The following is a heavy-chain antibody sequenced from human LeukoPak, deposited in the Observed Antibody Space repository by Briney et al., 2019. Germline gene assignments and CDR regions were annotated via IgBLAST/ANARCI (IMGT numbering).Heavy chain of an antibody. CDR2: ISGSGGST. V-gene: IGHV3-23*01. CDR3: ATGVRYCSGGSCYSKAMDV. D-gene: IGHD2-15*01. J-gene: IGHJ6*02. CDR1: GFTFSSYA. Sequence: GGSLRLSCAASGFTFSSYAMSWVRQAPGKGLEWVSAISGSGGSTYYADSVKGRFTISRDNSKNTLYLQMNSLRAEDTAVYYCATGVRYCSGGSCYSKAMDVWGQGTTVTVSS.